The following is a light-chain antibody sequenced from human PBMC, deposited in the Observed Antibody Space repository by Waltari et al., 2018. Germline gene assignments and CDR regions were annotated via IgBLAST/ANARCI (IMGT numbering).Light chain of an antibody. CDR1: GSDVGGYKY. Sequence: QSALTQPASVSGSPGQSITISCTGSGSDVGGYKYVSWYQDHPGKAPKLIIYDVSKRPSGVSHRFSGSISGNTASLTISGLQAEDEADYYCSSYTSSNTWVFGGGTKVTVL. J-gene: IGLJ3*02. CDR2: DVS. V-gene: IGLV2-14*03. CDR3: SSYTSSNTWV.